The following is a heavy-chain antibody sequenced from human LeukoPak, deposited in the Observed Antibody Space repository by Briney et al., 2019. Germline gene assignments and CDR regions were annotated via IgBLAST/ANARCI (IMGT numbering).Heavy chain of an antibody. CDR1: GGSISSYY. CDR3: AREGGGPRWLDP. D-gene: IGHD6-25*01. J-gene: IGHJ5*02. CDR2: INTSGNS. V-gene: IGHV4-4*07. Sequence: KPSETLSLTCTVSGGSISSYYWSWIRQPAGKGLEWIGRINTSGNSNYNPSLRGRVTMSVDTSKNQFSLNLSSVTAADTAVYYCAREGGGPRWLDPWGQGTLVTVSS.